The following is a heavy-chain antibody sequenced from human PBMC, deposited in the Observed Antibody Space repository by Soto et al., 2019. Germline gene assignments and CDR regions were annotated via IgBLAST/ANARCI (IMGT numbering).Heavy chain of an antibody. CDR3: ARVPVRSPPIIGSGSTPPPGY. CDR2: ISSSGSTI. V-gene: IGHV3-11*01. D-gene: IGHD3-10*01. CDR1: GFTFSDYY. J-gene: IGHJ4*02. Sequence: GGSLRLSCAASGFTFSDYYMSWIRQAPGKGLEWVSYISSSGSTIYYADSVKGRFTISRDNAKNSLYLQMNSLRAEDTAVYYCARVPVRSPPIIGSGSTPPPGYWGQGTLVTVSS.